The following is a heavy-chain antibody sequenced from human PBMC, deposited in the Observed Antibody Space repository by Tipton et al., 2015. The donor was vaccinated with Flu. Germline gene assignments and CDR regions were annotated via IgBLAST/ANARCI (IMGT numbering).Heavy chain of an antibody. CDR1: GFDFSVYG. Sequence: SLRLSCSTPGFDFSVYGMHWVRQAPGKGLEWVAVIWYDGSNEHYSGSVKGRFTISRDNSKKTLYLQMNNLRVEDTAVYYCARDEGVVNYYFGMDVWGQGTTVTVSS. CDR2: IWYDGSNE. J-gene: IGHJ6*02. V-gene: IGHV3-33*01. CDR3: ARDEGVVNYYFGMDV.